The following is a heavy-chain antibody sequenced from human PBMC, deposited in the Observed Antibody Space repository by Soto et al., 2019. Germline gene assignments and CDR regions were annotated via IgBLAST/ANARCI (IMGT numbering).Heavy chain of an antibody. CDR3: ARRVSPAATDGYYYGMDL. J-gene: IGHJ6*01. CDR1: VGSFSGYY. Sequence: QVQLQQWGAGLLKPSETLSLTCAVYVGSFSGYYWTWIRQPPGKGLEWIGEINHSGSTKYNPALKSRVTISVDTATNQFSLKVRSVTAADTAVYYCARRVSPAATDGYYYGMDLWGQGTTVTVSS. D-gene: IGHD2-2*01. V-gene: IGHV4-34*01. CDR2: INHSGST.